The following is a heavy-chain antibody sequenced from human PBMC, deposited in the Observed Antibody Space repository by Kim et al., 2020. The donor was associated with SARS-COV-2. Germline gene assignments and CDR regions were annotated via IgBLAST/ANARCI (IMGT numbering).Heavy chain of an antibody. CDR3: ARVIWGSYRYTDY. CDR2: INTDTGNP. V-gene: IGHV7-4-1*02. J-gene: IGHJ4*02. CDR1: GYTFTKYT. Sequence: ASVKVSCKPSGYTFTKYTINWVRQAPGQGLEWMGWINTDTGNPTYAQGFTGRFVFSLDTSVSTAYLQINSLTAEDTALYYCARVIWGSYRYTDYWGQGTLVTVSS. D-gene: IGHD3-16*02.